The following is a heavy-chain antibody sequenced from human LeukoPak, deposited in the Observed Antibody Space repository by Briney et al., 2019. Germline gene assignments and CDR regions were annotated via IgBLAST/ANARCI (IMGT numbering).Heavy chain of an antibody. CDR1: GFSLSTSGVG. V-gene: IGHV2-5*01. Sequence: ESGPTLVKPTQTLTLTCTFSGFSLSTSGVGVGWIRQPPEKALEWLALIYWNDDKRYSPSLKSRLTITKDTSKNQVVLTMTNMDPVDTATYYCAHTYCSGGSCPEGFDPWGQGTLVTVSS. CDR2: IYWNDDK. D-gene: IGHD2-15*01. J-gene: IGHJ5*02. CDR3: AHTYCSGGSCPEGFDP.